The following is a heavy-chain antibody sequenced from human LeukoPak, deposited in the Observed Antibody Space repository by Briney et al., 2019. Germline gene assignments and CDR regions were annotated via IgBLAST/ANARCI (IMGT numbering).Heavy chain of an antibody. J-gene: IGHJ4*02. V-gene: IGHV1-2*02. D-gene: IGHD6-19*01. CDR2: MNPKTGGT. CDR1: GYTFSGYH. CDR3: ARDFPDYSSHFDY. Sequence: ASVKVSCKASGYTFSGYHIQWVRQAPGQGLEWVGWMNPKTGGTNYSQMFQGRVTLTRDTSISKAYMELSSLRSDDTAAYYCARDFPDYSSHFDYWGQGALVTVSS.